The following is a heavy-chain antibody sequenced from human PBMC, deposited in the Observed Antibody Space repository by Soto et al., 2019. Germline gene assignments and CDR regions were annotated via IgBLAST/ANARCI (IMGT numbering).Heavy chain of an antibody. J-gene: IGHJ4*02. CDR2: IYYSVTT. V-gene: IGHV4-28*01. CDR3: ARREIQGPIDY. CDR1: GYSISSSNW. Sequence: QVQLQESGPGLVKPSDTLSLTCAVSGYSISSSNWWGWIRQPPGKGLEWIGYIYYSVTTYYNPSLKNRVTMSVDTSKNQFSLKLTSVTAVDTAVYYCARREIQGPIDYWGQGTLVTVSS. D-gene: IGHD1-26*01.